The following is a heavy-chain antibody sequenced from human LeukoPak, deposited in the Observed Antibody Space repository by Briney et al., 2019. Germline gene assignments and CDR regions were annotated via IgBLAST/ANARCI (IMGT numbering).Heavy chain of an antibody. J-gene: IGHJ4*02. V-gene: IGHV3-33*08. CDR3: ARPLVGDALDY. D-gene: IGHD1-26*01. Sequence: GSLRLSSAASGSTFSRYGMHWVRQAPGKGLEWVAVIWYDGSNEYYADSVKGRFTIFRDNSKNTLHLQMNSLRAEDTAVYYCARPLVGDALDYWGQGTLVTVSS. CDR2: IWYDGSNE. CDR1: GSTFSRYG.